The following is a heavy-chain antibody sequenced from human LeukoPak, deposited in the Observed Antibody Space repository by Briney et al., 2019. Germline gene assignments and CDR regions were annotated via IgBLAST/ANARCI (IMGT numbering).Heavy chain of an antibody. J-gene: IGHJ6*02. CDR2: IYTSGST. CDR1: GGSISSYY. CDR3: ARFSGGTTYYYYSMDV. V-gene: IGHV4-4*07. Sequence: SETLSLTCTVSGGSISSYYWSWIRQPAGKGLEWIGRIYTSGSTNYNPSLKSRVTMSVDTSKNQFSLKLSSVTAADTAIYFCARFSGGTTYYYYSMDVWGQGTTVTVSS. D-gene: IGHD2-15*01.